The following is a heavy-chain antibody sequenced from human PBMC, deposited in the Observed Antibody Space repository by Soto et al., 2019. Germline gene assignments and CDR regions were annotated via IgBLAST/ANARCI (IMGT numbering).Heavy chain of an antibody. CDR2: ISWDGGST. CDR3: AKDIHDSSGKGDAFDI. Sequence: EVQLVESGGVVVQPGGSLRLSCAASGFTFDDYTMHWVRQAPGKGLEWVSLISWDGGSTYYADSVKGRFTISRDNSKNSLYLQMNSLRTEDTALYYCAKDIHDSSGKGDAFDIWGQGTMVTVSS. CDR1: GFTFDDYT. J-gene: IGHJ3*02. V-gene: IGHV3-43*01. D-gene: IGHD3-22*01.